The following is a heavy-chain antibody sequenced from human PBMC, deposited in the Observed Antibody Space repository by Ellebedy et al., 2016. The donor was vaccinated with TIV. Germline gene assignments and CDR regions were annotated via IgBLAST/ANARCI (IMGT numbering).Heavy chain of an antibody. V-gene: IGHV3-74*01. J-gene: IGHJ4*02. CDR2: INSDGSST. CDR1: GFTFSSYS. D-gene: IGHD3-16*01. CDR3: AGSRGGFRNFDY. Sequence: GGSLRLSCAASGFTFSSYSMNWVRQAPGKGLVWVSRINSDGSSTSYADSVKGRFTISRDNSKNTLYLQMNSLRAEDTAVYYCAGSRGGFRNFDYWGQGTLVTVSS.